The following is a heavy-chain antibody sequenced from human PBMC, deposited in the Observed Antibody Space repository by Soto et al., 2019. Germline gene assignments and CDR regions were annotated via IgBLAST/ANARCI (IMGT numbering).Heavy chain of an antibody. Sequence: GASVKVSCKASGYTFTSYYMHWVRQAPGQGLEWMGIINPSGGSTSYAQKFQGRVTISVDTSKNQSSLKLSSVTAADTAVYYCAREDLKTTVPEVEYWYFDLWGRGTLVTVLL. V-gene: IGHV1-46*01. CDR1: GYTFTSYY. J-gene: IGHJ2*01. CDR2: INPSGGST. D-gene: IGHD4-17*01. CDR3: AREDLKTTVPEVEYWYFDL.